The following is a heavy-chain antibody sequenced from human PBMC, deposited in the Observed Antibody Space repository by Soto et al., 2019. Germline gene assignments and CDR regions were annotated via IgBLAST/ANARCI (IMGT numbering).Heavy chain of an antibody. Sequence: GGSLRLSCAASGFTFNTYWMTWVRQAPGKGLEWVANIKQDGSETYYVDSVKGRFTISRDNAKNSLYLQMNSLRAEDTAVYYCARDPPYGSGTSQNYVLDVWVHGTSVTGSS. CDR1: GFTFNTYW. CDR2: IKQDGSET. CDR3: ARDPPYGSGTSQNYVLDV. J-gene: IGHJ6*02. V-gene: IGHV3-7*04. D-gene: IGHD3-10*01.